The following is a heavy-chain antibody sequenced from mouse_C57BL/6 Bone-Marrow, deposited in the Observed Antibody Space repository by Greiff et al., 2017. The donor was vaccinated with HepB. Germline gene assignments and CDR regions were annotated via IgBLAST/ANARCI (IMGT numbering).Heavy chain of an antibody. V-gene: IGHV5-17*01. J-gene: IGHJ4*01. D-gene: IGHD1-1*01. CDR3: TYYYGPSYAMDY. CDR2: ISSDSSTI. CDR1: GFTFSDYG. Sequence: EVQRVESGGGLVKPGGSLKLSCAASGFTFSDYGMHWVRQAPEKGLEWVAYISSDSSTIYYADTVKGRFTISKDNARNTLFLQRTRPRSEDTAMYCCTYYYGPSYAMDYWGQGTSVTVSS.